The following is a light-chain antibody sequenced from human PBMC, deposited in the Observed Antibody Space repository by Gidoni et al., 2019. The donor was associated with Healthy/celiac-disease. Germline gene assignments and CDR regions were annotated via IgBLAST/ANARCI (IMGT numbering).Light chain of an antibody. Sequence: QSALPHPSSLSWSPGQSIPLSCTGTSSDVGGYSFRSGYQQHPGKAPKLMMYDVSYRPSGVSDRFSGAKSGNTASLTIAGLQAEDEADYYCSSYTSSSTLVFGGGTKLTVL. CDR3: SSYTSSSTLV. V-gene: IGLV2-14*01. CDR2: DVS. J-gene: IGLJ2*01. CDR1: SSDVGGYSF.